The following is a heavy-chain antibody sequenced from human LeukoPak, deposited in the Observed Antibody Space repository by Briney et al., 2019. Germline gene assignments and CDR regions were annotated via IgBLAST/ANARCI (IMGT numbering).Heavy chain of an antibody. CDR1: GGSISSSSYY. D-gene: IGHD6-19*01. CDR3: ARGAVEIDS. V-gene: IGHV4-39*07. CDR2: IYYSGST. Sequence: TSETLSLTCTVSGGSISSSSYYWGWIRQPPGKGLEWIGSIYYSGSTYYNPSLKSRVTISVDTSKNQFSLKLSSVTAADTAVYYCARGAVEIDSWGQGTLVTVSS. J-gene: IGHJ4*02.